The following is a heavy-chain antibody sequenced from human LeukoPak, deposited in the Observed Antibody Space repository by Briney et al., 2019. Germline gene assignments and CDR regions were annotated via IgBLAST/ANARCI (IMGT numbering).Heavy chain of an antibody. CDR2: IYYSGST. CDR1: GGSISSYY. D-gene: IGHD6-19*01. V-gene: IGHV4-59*08. Sequence: SETLSLTCTVSGGSISSYYWSWIRQPPGKGLEWIGYIYYSGSTNYNPSLKSRVTISVGTSKNQFSLKLSSVTAADTAVYYCARRSGSGWYIYWGQGTLVTVSS. J-gene: IGHJ4*02. CDR3: ARRSGSGWYIY.